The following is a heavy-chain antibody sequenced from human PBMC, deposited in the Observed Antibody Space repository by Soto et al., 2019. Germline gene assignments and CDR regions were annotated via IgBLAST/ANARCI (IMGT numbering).Heavy chain of an antibody. CDR3: ARDRKYSSLNWFDP. V-gene: IGHV3-30-3*01. J-gene: IGHJ5*02. CDR2: ISYDGSNK. D-gene: IGHD6-19*01. Sequence: GGSLRLSCAASGFTFSSYAMHWVRQAPGKGLEWVAVISYDGSNKYYADSVKGRFTISRDNSKNTLYLQMNSLRAEDTAVYYCARDRKYSSLNWFDPWGQGTLVTVSS. CDR1: GFTFSSYA.